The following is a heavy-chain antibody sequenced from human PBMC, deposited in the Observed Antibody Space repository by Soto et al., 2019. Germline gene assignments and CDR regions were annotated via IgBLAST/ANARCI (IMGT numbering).Heavy chain of an antibody. V-gene: IGHV4-34*01. Sequence: QVQLQQWGAGLLKPSETLSLTCAVYGGSFSGYSWTWIRQSPGKGLEWIGQINDGGSANYNPSLKSRVTISVDTSNNEFFLELSYVTAADTAVYYCARGLFSETHYSGGWYFFDYWGQGTLVTVSS. CDR1: GGSFSGYS. D-gene: IGHD1-26*01. J-gene: IGHJ4*02. CDR2: INDGGSA. CDR3: ARGLFSETHYSGGWYFFDY.